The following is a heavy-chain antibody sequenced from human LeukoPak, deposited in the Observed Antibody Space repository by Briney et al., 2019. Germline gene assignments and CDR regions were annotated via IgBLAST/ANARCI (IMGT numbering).Heavy chain of an antibody. V-gene: IGHV4-61*02. Sequence: SETLSLTCTVSGDSISSSNCYWGWIRQPAGKGLEWIGRIYTSGSTNYNPSLKSRVTISVDTSKNQFSLKLSSVTAADTAVYYCARERWELPYYNYYMDVWGKGTTVTISS. D-gene: IGHD1-26*01. CDR2: IYTSGST. CDR1: GDSISSSNCY. J-gene: IGHJ6*03. CDR3: ARERWELPYYNYYMDV.